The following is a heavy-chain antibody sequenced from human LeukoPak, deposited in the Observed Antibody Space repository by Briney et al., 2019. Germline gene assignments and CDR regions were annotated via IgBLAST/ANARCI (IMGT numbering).Heavy chain of an antibody. Sequence: GGSLRLSCAASGFTVSSNYMSWVRQAPGKGLEWVSVIYSGGSTYYADSVKGRFTISRDNSKNTLYLQMNSLRAEDTAVYYCAKDLLVVVLDGDAFDIWGQGTMVTVSS. D-gene: IGHD2-15*01. CDR1: GFTVSSNY. J-gene: IGHJ3*02. CDR2: IYSGGST. V-gene: IGHV3-66*01. CDR3: AKDLLVVVLDGDAFDI.